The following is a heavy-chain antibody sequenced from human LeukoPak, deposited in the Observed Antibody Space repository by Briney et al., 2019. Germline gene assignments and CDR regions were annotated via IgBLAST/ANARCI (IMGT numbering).Heavy chain of an antibody. CDR1: GGSFSGYY. CDR3: ARGLVFKGNVVVVTAKGDYFDY. V-gene: IGHV4-34*01. CDR2: INHSGST. Sequence: PSETLSLTCAVYGGSFSGYYWSWIRQPPGKGLEWIGEINHSGSTNYNPSLKSRVTISVDTSKNQFSLKLSSVTAADTAVYYCARGLVFKGNVVVVTAKGDYFDYWGQGTLVTVSS. J-gene: IGHJ4*02. D-gene: IGHD2-21*02.